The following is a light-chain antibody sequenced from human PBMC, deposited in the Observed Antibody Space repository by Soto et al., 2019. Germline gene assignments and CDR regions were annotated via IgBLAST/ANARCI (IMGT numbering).Light chain of an antibody. Sequence: QSALTQPRSVSGSPGQSVTISCTGTSSDVGAYNYVSWYQQHPGKAPKLMIYDVSKWPSGVPDRFSGSKSGNTASLTISGLQAEDEADYYCCSYAGSYTYVVFGGGTKLTV. CDR1: SSDVGAYNY. J-gene: IGLJ2*01. V-gene: IGLV2-11*01. CDR3: CSYAGSYTYVV. CDR2: DVS.